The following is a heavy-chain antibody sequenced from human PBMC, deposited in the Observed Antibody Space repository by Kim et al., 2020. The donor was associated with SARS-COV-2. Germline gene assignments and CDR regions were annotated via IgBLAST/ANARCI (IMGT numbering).Heavy chain of an antibody. D-gene: IGHD6-13*01. Sequence: ASVKVSCKVSGYTLTELSMHWVRQAPGKGLEWMGGFDPEDGETIYAQKFQGRVTMTEDTSTDTAYMELSSLRSEDTAVYYCATVLSSSSSWRIYYYYGMDVWGQGTTVTVSS. V-gene: IGHV1-24*01. CDR2: FDPEDGET. CDR1: GYTLTELS. CDR3: ATVLSSSSSWRIYYYYGMDV. J-gene: IGHJ6*02.